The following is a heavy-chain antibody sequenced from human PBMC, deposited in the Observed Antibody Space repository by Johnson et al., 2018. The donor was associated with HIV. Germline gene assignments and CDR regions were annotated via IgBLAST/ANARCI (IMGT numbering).Heavy chain of an antibody. J-gene: IGHJ3*02. CDR2: ISGSGGST. D-gene: IGHD6-13*01. Sequence: MLLVESGGVVVQPGGSLRLSCAASGFTFSSYAMSWVRQAPGQGLEWVSAISGSGGSTYYADSVKGRFTISRDNSKNTLYVQMNSLRAEDTAIYHCARATSASGTDNDAFDIWGQGTMVTVSS. CDR3: ARATSASGTDNDAFDI. V-gene: IGHV3-23*04. CDR1: GFTFSSYA.